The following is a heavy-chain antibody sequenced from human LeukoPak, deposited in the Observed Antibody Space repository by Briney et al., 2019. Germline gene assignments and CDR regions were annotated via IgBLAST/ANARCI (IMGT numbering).Heavy chain of an antibody. Sequence: EASVKVSCKASGYTFTSYGISWVRQAPGQGLEWMGWISAYNGNTNYAQKLQGRVTMTTDTSTSTAYMELRSLRSDDTAVYYCARVPTWSGYYYFDYWGQGTLVTVSS. D-gene: IGHD3-3*01. CDR1: GYTFTSYG. CDR3: ARVPTWSGYYYFDY. V-gene: IGHV1-18*01. CDR2: ISAYNGNT. J-gene: IGHJ4*02.